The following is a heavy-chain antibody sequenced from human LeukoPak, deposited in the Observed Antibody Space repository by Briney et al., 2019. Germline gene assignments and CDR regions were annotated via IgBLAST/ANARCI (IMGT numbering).Heavy chain of an antibody. CDR3: ARDGVSEYSDYVWGSYRPFDY. Sequence: GGSLRLSCAASGFTVSSNYMSWVRQAPGKGLEWVSVIYSGGSTYYADSVKGRFTISRDNSKNTLYLQMNSLRAEDTAVYYCARDGVSEYSDYVWGSYRPFDYWGQGTLVTVSS. D-gene: IGHD3-16*02. CDR2: IYSGGST. CDR1: GFTVSSNY. V-gene: IGHV3-66*01. J-gene: IGHJ4*02.